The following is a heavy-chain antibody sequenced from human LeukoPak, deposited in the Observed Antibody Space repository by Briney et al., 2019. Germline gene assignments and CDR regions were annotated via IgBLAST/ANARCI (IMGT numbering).Heavy chain of an antibody. Sequence: SETLSLTCTVSGGSISSYYWSWIRQPPGKGLEWIGYIYYSGSTNYNPPLKSRVTISVDTSKNQFSLKLSSVTAADTAVYYCARASSSGWYYYYYGMDVWGQGTTVTVSS. CDR3: ARASSSGWYYYYYGMDV. CDR2: IYYSGST. V-gene: IGHV4-59*08. J-gene: IGHJ6*02. CDR1: GGSISSYY. D-gene: IGHD6-19*01.